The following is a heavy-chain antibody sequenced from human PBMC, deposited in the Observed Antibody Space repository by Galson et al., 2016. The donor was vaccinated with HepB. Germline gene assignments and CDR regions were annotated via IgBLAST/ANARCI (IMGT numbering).Heavy chain of an antibody. V-gene: IGHV3-74*03. Sequence: SLRLSCAASGFTFSSYVMHWVRHTPGKGLVWVSRISHDGSVTTYADSVKGRFTISRDNAKNTLYLQMNSLRAEDTAVYYCARARNLIFYDYWGQGALVTVSS. CDR1: GFTFSSYV. J-gene: IGHJ4*02. D-gene: IGHD3/OR15-3a*01. CDR3: ARARNLIFYDY. CDR2: ISHDGSVT.